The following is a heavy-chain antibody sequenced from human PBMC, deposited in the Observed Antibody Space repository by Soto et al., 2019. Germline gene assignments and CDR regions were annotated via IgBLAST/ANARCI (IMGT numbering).Heavy chain of an antibody. V-gene: IGHV3-23*01. CDR3: AKDGHYGTGSEDYYMDV. CDR2: ISGSGGST. D-gene: IGHD3-10*01. J-gene: IGHJ6*03. CDR1: GFTFSSYA. Sequence: GWSLRLSCAASGFTFSSYAMSWVRQAPGKGLEWVSAISGSGGSTYYADSVKGRFTISRDNSKNTLYLQMNSRRAEDTVVYYCAKDGHYGTGSEDYYMDVWGKETRGTVSS.